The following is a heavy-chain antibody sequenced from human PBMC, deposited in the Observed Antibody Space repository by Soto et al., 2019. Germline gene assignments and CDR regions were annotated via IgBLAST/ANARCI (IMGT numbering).Heavy chain of an antibody. CDR3: VRKGGNTYFFDY. J-gene: IGHJ4*02. V-gene: IGHV3-23*01. Sequence: GGSLRLSCAASGFTFSSYVMAWVRQAPEIGLEWVSTISFSGGGTYYADSVKGRFTISRDNSKNTLFLQMNSLRAEDTAIYYCVRKGGNTYFFDYWGQGTQVTVSS. CDR1: GFTFSSYV. CDR2: ISFSGGGT.